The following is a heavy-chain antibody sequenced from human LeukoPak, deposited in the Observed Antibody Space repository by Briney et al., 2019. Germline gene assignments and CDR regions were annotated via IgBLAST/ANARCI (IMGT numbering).Heavy chain of an antibody. CDR3: ARGGIVATVDV. CDR1: GFTFSSYA. Sequence: GGSLRLSCAASGFTFSSYAMLWVRQAPGKGLEWVSVISYDGSNKYYADSVKGRFTIFRDNSKNTLYLQMNSLRAEDTAVYYYARGGIVATVDVWGQGTTVTVSS. D-gene: IGHD5-12*01. V-gene: IGHV3-30*04. CDR2: ISYDGSNK. J-gene: IGHJ6*02.